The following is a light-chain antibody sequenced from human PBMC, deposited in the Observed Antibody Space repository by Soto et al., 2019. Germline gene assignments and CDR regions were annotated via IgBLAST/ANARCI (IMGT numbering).Light chain of an antibody. Sequence: QSVLTQSSSASASLGSSVKLTCTLSSGHSSYIIAWHQQQPGKAPRYLMKLEGSGSYNKGSGVPDRFSGSISGADRYLTISTLQFEDEADYYCETWNSNTHVFGGGTKVTVL. V-gene: IGLV4-60*02. CDR2: LEGSGSY. J-gene: IGLJ3*02. CDR1: SGHSSYI. CDR3: ETWNSNTHV.